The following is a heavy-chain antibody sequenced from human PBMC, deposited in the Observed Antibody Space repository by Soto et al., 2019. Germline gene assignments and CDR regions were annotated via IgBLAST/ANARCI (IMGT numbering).Heavy chain of an antibody. CDR2: IYTSGST. J-gene: IGHJ5*02. CDR1: GGSISSYY. Sequence: PSETLSLTCTVSGGSISSYYWSWIRQPAGKGLEWIGRIYTSGSTNYNPSLKSRVTMSVDTSKNQFSLKLSSVTAADTAVDYCARDLGIVAAGNWFDPWGQGTLVTVS. CDR3: ARDLGIVAAGNWFDP. D-gene: IGHD6-13*01. V-gene: IGHV4-4*07.